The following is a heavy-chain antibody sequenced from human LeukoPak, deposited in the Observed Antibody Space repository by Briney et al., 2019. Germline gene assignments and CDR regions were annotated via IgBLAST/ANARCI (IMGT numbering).Heavy chain of an antibody. CDR3: ARGTRSTGSYFYYDY. CDR2: IYYSGST. D-gene: IGHD1-26*01. J-gene: IGHJ4*02. CDR1: GGSVSSYY. Sequence: PSETLSLTCTVSGGSVSSYYWTWIRQPPGKGLEWIGYIYYSGSTNYNPSLKSRVTMSVDTSENHFSLRLTSVTPADTAVYYCARGTRSTGSYFYYDYWGQGTLVTVSS. V-gene: IGHV4-59*02.